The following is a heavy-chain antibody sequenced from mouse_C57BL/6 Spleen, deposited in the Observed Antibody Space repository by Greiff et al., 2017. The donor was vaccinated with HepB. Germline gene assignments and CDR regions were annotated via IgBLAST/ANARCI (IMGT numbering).Heavy chain of an antibody. CDR2: IFPGSGST. J-gene: IGHJ3*01. CDR1: GYTFTDYY. Sequence: QVQLQQSGPELVKPGASVKISCKASGYTFTDYYINWVKQRPGQGLEWIGWIFPGSGSTYYNEKFKGKATLTVDKSSSTAYMLLSSLTSEDSAVYFCARLPYYGSRAWFAYWGQGTLVTASA. V-gene: IGHV1-75*01. D-gene: IGHD1-1*01. CDR3: ARLPYYGSRAWFAY.